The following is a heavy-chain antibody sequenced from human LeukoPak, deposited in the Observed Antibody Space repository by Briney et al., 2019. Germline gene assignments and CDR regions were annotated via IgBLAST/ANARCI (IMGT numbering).Heavy chain of an antibody. D-gene: IGHD5-18*01. CDR2: INSNGSST. J-gene: IGHJ4*02. CDR3: AKDPLGGTAIVGLDS. Sequence: PGGSLRLSCAASGFTFSSYSMNWVRQAPGKGLEWVSRINSNGSSTSYADSVKGRFTISRDNSKNSLYLQMNSLRTEDSAFYYCAKDPLGGTAIVGLDSWGQGTVVIVSS. V-gene: IGHV3-74*01. CDR1: GFTFSSYS.